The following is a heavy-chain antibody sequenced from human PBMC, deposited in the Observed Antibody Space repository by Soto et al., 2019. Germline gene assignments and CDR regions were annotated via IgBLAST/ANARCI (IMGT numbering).Heavy chain of an antibody. V-gene: IGHV4-59*01. J-gene: IGHJ3*02. CDR2: IYYSGST. CDR3: ASTSSGWYDAFDI. CDR1: GGSISSYY. Sequence: SETLSLTCTVSGGSISSYYWSWIRQPPGKGLEWIGYIYYSGSTNYNPSLKSRVTISVDTSKNQFSLKLSSVTAADTAVYYCASTSSGWYDAFDIWGQGTMVT. D-gene: IGHD6-19*01.